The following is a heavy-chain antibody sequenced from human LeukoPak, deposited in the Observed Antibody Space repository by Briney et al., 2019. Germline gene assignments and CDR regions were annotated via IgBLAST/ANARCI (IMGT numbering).Heavy chain of an antibody. D-gene: IGHD1-26*01. CDR1: GGSISSYY. CDR2: IYYSGST. CDR3: ARLVVGATRNFDY. Sequence: PSETLSLTCTVSGGSISSYYWGWIRQPPGKGLEWIGYIYYSGSTNYNPSLKSRVTISVDTSKNQFSLKLSSVTAADTAVYYCARLVVGATRNFDYWGQGTLVTVSS. J-gene: IGHJ4*02. V-gene: IGHV4-59*08.